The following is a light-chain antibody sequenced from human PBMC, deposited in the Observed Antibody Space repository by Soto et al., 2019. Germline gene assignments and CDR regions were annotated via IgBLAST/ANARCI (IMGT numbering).Light chain of an antibody. CDR3: GTWDSRLGAGGFHV. CDR2: DNN. V-gene: IGLV1-51*01. CDR1: TSNIGDNY. J-gene: IGLJ1*01. Sequence: QSVLTQPPSVSAAPGQKVTISCSGSTSNIGDNYVSWYQQFPRTAPKLLIYDNNKRPSGIPDRFSGSKSGTSATLDITGVQTGDEADYYCGTWDSRLGAGGFHVFGSGTKLTVL.